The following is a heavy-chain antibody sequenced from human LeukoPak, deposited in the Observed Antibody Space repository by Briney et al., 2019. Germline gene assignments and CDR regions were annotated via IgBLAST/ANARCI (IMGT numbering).Heavy chain of an antibody. V-gene: IGHV3-48*03. J-gene: IGHJ1*01. D-gene: IGHD6-13*01. Sequence: GGSLRLFGAASGFTFSSYEMNWVRQVPGKGLEWISYISSSGSTIYFADSVKGRFTISRDNAKNSLYLQMNSLRAEDTAVYYCARPSRPYRSSEYFQHWGQGTLVIVSS. CDR1: GFTFSSYE. CDR3: ARPSRPYRSSEYFQH. CDR2: ISSSGSTI.